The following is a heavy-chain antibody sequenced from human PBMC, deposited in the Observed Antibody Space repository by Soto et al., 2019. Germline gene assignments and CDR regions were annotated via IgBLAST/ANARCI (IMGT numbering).Heavy chain of an antibody. V-gene: IGHV1-18*01. J-gene: IGHJ6*02. Sequence: QVQLAQSANEVKKPGASVRVSCKAAGYTFIRYGIPWVRQAPGQGLEWMGWISPYNDYTVYAQKFQGRVSMTADTSTRSVYMNLSGLKSDDPAVYYCARGGYYDNSWGKLSHYGLAVWGPGTSVSVSS. CDR1: GYTFIRYG. CDR3: ARGGYYDNSWGKLSHYGLAV. D-gene: IGHD3-16*01. CDR2: ISPYNDYT.